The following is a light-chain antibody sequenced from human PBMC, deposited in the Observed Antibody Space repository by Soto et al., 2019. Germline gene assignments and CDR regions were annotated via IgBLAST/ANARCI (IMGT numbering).Light chain of an antibody. CDR1: SSNIGAGYD. CDR2: GNI. Sequence: QSVLTQPPSVSGAPGQRVTISCTGSSSNIGAGYDVHWYQQLPVTAPKLLIYGNINRPSGVPDRFSGSKSGTSASLAITGLQAEDEADYYCQSYDSSLNGVVFGGGTKLTVL. CDR3: QSYDSSLNGVV. J-gene: IGLJ2*01. V-gene: IGLV1-40*01.